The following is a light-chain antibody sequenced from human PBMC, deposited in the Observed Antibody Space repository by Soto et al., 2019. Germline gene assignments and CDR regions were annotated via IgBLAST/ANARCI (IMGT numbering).Light chain of an antibody. Sequence: QSALTQPASVSGSPGQSITISCTATSSDAGGYKFVSWYQQHPGKAPKVMIYEDSKRPSGVSYRFSGSKSGNTASLTISGLQAEDEAHYHCCSYASGSTYWVFGGGTKVTVL. CDR2: EDS. CDR1: SSDAGGYKF. CDR3: CSYASGSTYWV. V-gene: IGLV2-23*01. J-gene: IGLJ3*02.